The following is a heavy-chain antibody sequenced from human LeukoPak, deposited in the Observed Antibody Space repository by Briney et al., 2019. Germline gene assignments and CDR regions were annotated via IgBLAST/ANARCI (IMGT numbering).Heavy chain of an antibody. V-gene: IGHV3-73*01. CDR3: IPGGMDV. CDR2: IRSKAYSYAT. J-gene: IGHJ6*02. D-gene: IGHD3-10*01. Sequence: GGSLKLSCAASGFTFSGSAMHWVRQASGKGLEWVGRIRSKAYSYATAYAASVKGRFTTSRDDSKNTAYLQMNSLKTEDTAVYYCIPGGMDVWGQGTTVTVSS. CDR1: GFTFSGSA.